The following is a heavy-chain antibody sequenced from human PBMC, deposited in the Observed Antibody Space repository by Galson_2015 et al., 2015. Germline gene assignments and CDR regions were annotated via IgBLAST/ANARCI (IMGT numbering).Heavy chain of an antibody. CDR1: GFIFTNYG. CDR2: INGDGTST. CDR3: AKVQFSRVTAGSDY. Sequence: SLRLSCAASGFIFTNYGMSWVRQAPGKGLEWVSSINGDGTSTHYADSVKGRFTISRDNSKNTLYLQMNSLRAEDTAVYYCAKVQFSRVTAGSDYWGQGTLVTVSS. V-gene: IGHV3-23*01. D-gene: IGHD2-21*02. J-gene: IGHJ4*02.